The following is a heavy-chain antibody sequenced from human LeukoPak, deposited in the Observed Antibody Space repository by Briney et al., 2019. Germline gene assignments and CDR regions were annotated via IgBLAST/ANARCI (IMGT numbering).Heavy chain of an antibody. D-gene: IGHD5-18*01. J-gene: IGHJ3*02. CDR3: AIAALDDAFDI. CDR1: GFTFSSYS. V-gene: IGHV3-21*01. CDR2: ISSSSSYI. Sequence: GGSLRLSCAASGFTFSSYSMNWVRQAPGKGLEWVPSISSSSSYIYYADSVKGRFTISRDNAKNSLYLQMNSLRAEDTAVYYCAIAALDDAFDIWGQGTMVTVSS.